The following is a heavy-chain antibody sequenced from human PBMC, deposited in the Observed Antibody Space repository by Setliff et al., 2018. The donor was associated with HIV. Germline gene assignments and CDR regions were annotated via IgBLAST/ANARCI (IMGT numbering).Heavy chain of an antibody. Sequence: GESLKISCKGSGYSFTSYWIGWVRQMPGKGLEWMGIIYPGDSDTRYSPSFQGQVTISADKSISTAYLQWSSLKASDTAMYYCARNKRSGYSPGAFDIWGQGTMVTVS. CDR1: GYSFTSYW. CDR3: ARNKRSGYSPGAFDI. J-gene: IGHJ3*02. CDR2: IYPGDSDT. D-gene: IGHD3-22*01. V-gene: IGHV5-51*01.